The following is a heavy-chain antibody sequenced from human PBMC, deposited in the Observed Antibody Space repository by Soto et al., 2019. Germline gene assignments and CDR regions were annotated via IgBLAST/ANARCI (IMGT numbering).Heavy chain of an antibody. J-gene: IGHJ6*02. D-gene: IGHD2-2*02. V-gene: IGHV3-30-3*01. CDR2: ISYDGSNK. Sequence: GGSLRLSCAASGFTFSSYAMHWVRQAPGKGLEWVAVISYDGSNKYYADSVKGRFTISRDNSKNTLYLQMNSLRAEDTAVYYCARELDCSSTSCYTGALDVWGQGTTVTVSS. CDR1: GFTFSSYA. CDR3: ARELDCSSTSCYTGALDV.